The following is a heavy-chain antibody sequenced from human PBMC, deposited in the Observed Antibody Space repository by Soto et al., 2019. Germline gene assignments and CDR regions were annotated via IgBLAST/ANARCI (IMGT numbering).Heavy chain of an antibody. CDR1: GGSISSYH. D-gene: IGHD3-10*01. Sequence: SETLSLTCTVSGGSISSYHWSWIRQSAERGLEWIGRFYTSGNAIYNPSLKSRLSMSADTSKNQLSLTLTSVTAADTGVYYCARAGNEYGVDVWGQGTTVTVSS. V-gene: IGHV4-4*07. CDR2: FYTSGNA. J-gene: IGHJ6*02. CDR3: ARAGNEYGVDV.